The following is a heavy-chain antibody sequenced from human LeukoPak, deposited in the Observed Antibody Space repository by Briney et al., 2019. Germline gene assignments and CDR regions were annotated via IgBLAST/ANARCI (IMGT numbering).Heavy chain of an antibody. CDR2: ISAYNGNT. CDR1: GYTFTSYG. CDR3: ARVPVVPAAIHTYYYYYYMDV. V-gene: IGHV1-18*01. D-gene: IGHD2-2*02. J-gene: IGHJ6*03. Sequence: ASVKVSCKASGYTFTSYGISWVRQAPGQGLEWMGWISAYNGNTNYAQKLQGRVTMTTDTSTSTAYMELRSLRSDDTAVYYCARVPVVPAAIHTYYYYYYMDVWGKGTTVTVSS.